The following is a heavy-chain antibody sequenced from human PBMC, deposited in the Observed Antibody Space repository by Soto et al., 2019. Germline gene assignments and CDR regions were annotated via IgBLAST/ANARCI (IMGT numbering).Heavy chain of an antibody. Sequence: TLSLTCTVSGGSISSGGYYWSWIRQHPGKGLEWIGYIYYSGSTYYNPSLKSRVTISVDTSKNQFSLKLSSVTAADTAVYYCARGTRIRYFDYWGQGTLVTVSS. V-gene: IGHV4-31*03. CDR2: IYYSGST. CDR1: GGSISSGGYY. J-gene: IGHJ4*02. CDR3: ARGTRIRYFDY. D-gene: IGHD3-9*01.